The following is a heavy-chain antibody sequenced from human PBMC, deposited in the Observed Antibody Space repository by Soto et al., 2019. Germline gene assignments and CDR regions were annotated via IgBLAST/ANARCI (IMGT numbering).Heavy chain of an antibody. CDR1: GFTFSLYS. D-gene: IGHD3-22*01. CDR2: ITSSSSYI. CDR3: VRARSTDSRPDY. V-gene: IGHV3-21*01. J-gene: IGHJ4*02. Sequence: GGSLRLSCAASGFTFSLYSMIWVRQAPGKGLEWVASITSSSSYIYYEDSLKGRFTISRDNAKNSLFLQLDSLRAEDTAVYFCVRARSTDSRPDYWGQGNLVTVSS.